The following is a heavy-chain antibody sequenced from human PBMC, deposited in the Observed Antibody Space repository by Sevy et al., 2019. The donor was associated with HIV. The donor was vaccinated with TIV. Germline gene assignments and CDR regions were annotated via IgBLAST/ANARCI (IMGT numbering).Heavy chain of an antibody. CDR3: ARAYCTGGRCYSLAY. J-gene: IGHJ4*02. V-gene: IGHV1-18*01. CDR2: ISPNNGDT. CDR1: GYTFSAYH. D-gene: IGHD2-15*01. Sequence: ASVKVSCKISGYTFSAYHITWVRLAPGQGLEWMGRISPNNGDTTYAQKFQGRVTMMTDTSTTTASMELRSLRSDDTAVYYCARAYCTGGRCYSLAYWGQGTLVTVSS.